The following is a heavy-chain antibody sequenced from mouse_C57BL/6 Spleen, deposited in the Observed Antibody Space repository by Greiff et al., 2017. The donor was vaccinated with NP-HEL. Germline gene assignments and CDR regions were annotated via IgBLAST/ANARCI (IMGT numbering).Heavy chain of an antibody. CDR3: ASQTAQATAWFAY. CDR2: IEPSDSYT. V-gene: IGHV1-59*01. CDR1: GYTFTSYW. D-gene: IGHD3-2*02. J-gene: IGHJ3*01. Sequence: QVQLQQPGAELVRPGTSVKLSCKASGYTFTSYWMHWVKQRPGQGLEWIGVIEPSDSYTNYNQKFKGKATLTVDTSSSTAYMQLSSLTSEDSAVYYCASQTAQATAWFAYWGQGTLVTVSA.